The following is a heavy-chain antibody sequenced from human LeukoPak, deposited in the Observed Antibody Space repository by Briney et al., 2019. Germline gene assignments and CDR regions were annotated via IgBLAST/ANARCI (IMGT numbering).Heavy chain of an antibody. CDR2: IWYDGSNK. CDR3: ARFRGSSLDY. J-gene: IGHJ4*02. D-gene: IGHD3-16*01. Sequence: GGSLRLSCAASGFTFSNYGMHWVRQAPGKGLEWVAVIWYDGSNKYYADSVKGRFTISRDNSKNTLYLQMNSLRAEDTVVYYCARFRGSSLDYWGQGTLVTVSS. CDR1: GFTFSNYG. V-gene: IGHV3-33*01.